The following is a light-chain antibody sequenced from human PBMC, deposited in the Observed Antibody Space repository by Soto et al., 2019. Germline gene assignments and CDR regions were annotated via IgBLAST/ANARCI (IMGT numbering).Light chain of an antibody. V-gene: IGLV2-11*01. Sequence: QSALTQPRSVSGSPGQSGTISCAGTSSDVGAYNSVSWYQQHPDKAPKLIIYDVSKRPSGIPDRFSGSKSGNTASLTISGLQAEDEADYYCFSYAGSYTSLFGGGTKLTVL. CDR1: SSDVGAYNS. CDR2: DVS. CDR3: FSYAGSYTSL. J-gene: IGLJ3*02.